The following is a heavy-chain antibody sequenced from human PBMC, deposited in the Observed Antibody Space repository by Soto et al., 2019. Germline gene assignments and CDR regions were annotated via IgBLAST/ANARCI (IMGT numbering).Heavy chain of an antibody. J-gene: IGHJ4*02. D-gene: IGHD2-21*02. V-gene: IGHV4-31*03. CDR3: ARDFSCDGDCNGYFDH. Sequence: QVQLQESGPGLVKPSQTLSLTCTVSGASIKNSDGYYWSWLRQRPGKGLEWIGFIYQSGSTDYNPSSRDRVTMSVVTSMNHFSLKLTSVTAADTAVYYCARDFSCDGDCNGYFDHWGQGTLVTVSS. CDR2: IYQSGST. CDR1: GASIKNSDGYY.